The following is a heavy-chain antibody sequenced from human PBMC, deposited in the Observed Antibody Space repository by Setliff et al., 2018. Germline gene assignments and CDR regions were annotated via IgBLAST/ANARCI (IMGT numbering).Heavy chain of an antibody. CDR1: GYTFTSYD. CDR2: INPSGGST. J-gene: IGHJ3*02. Sequence: ASVKVSCKASGYTFTSYDINWVRQAPGQGLEWMGIINPSGGSTSYAQKFQGRVTMTRDTSTSTVYMELSSLRSEDTAVYYCARVFYYGRPFDIWGQGTMVTVSS. CDR3: ARVFYYGRPFDI. V-gene: IGHV1-46*01. D-gene: IGHD3-10*01.